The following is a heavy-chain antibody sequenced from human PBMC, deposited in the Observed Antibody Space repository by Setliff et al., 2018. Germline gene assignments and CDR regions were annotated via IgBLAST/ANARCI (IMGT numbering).Heavy chain of an antibody. CDR3: ARLWNLGAFDI. V-gene: IGHV4-39*07. Sequence: LSLTCTVSGGSISSSSYYWGWIRQPPGKGLEWIGSIYYSGSTYYNPSLKSRVTISVDTSKNQFSLKLSSVTAADTAVYYCARLWNLGAFDIWVQGTMVTVSS. CDR2: IYYSGST. J-gene: IGHJ3*02. CDR1: GGSISSSSYY. D-gene: IGHD1-7*01.